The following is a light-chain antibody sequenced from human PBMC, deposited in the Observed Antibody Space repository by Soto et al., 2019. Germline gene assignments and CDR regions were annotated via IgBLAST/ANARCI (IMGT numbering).Light chain of an antibody. J-gene: IGKJ1*01. V-gene: IGKV3-15*01. CDR2: GAS. Sequence: EVVMTPSPAALSVSPCERATLSPSAGQSVSSNLAWYKQKPGQAPRLLIYGASTRATGIPARFSGSGSGTEFTLTISSLQSEDFAVYYCQQYNNWPRTFGQGTKVDIK. CDR1: QSVSSN. CDR3: QQYNNWPRT.